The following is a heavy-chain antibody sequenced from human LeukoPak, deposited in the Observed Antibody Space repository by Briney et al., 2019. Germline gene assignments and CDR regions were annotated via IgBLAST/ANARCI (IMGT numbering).Heavy chain of an antibody. CDR1: GGSISSGSYY. CDR2: IYTSGST. V-gene: IGHV4-61*02. J-gene: IGHJ4*02. D-gene: IGHD3-22*01. Sequence: PSQALSLTSTVSGGSISSGSYYWSWIRQPAGKGLEWIRRIYTSGSTNYNPSLKSRVTISADTSKNQFSLKLSSVTAADTAVYYCARDSYYYDSSGYYSTLNYYFDYWGQGTLVTVSS. CDR3: ARDSYYYDSSGYYSTLNYYFDY.